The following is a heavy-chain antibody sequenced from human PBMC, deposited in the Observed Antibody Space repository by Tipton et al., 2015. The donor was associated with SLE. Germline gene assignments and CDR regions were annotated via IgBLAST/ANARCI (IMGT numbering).Heavy chain of an antibody. J-gene: IGHJ4*02. CDR1: GGSISTYY. CDR2: INYSGST. CDR3: AGHAPGGGLFDS. V-gene: IGHV4-59*08. D-gene: IGHD3-10*01. Sequence: TLFLTCTVSGGSISTYYWSGFRQPPGKGLEWIGYINYSGSTNYNPPLKSRLTISLDTSNNQFSLKLGSVTAAATAVYYCAGHAPGGGLFDSWGQGTPVTVSS.